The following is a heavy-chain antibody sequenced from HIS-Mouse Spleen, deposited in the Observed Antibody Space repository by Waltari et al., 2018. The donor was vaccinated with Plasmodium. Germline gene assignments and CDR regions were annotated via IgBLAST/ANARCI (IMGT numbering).Heavy chain of an antibody. V-gene: IGHV4-39*07. J-gene: IGHJ3*02. CDR3: ARARYCSSTSCYAFDI. CDR1: GGSISSSRYY. D-gene: IGHD2-2*01. Sequence: QLQLQESGPGLVKPSETLSLTCTVSGGSISSSRYYWGWIRQPPGKGLEWIGSIYYSGSTYYNPSLKSRVTISVDTSKNQFSLKLSSVTAADTAVYYCARARYCSSTSCYAFDIWGQGTMVTVSS. CDR2: IYYSGST.